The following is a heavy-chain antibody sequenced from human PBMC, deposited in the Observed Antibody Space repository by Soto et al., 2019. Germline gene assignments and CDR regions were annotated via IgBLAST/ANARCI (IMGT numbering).Heavy chain of an antibody. CDR2: ISNDGRIQ. CDR3: ATDRRDSSGTCSRCFSTDV. CDR1: GFTFSSYG. D-gene: IGHD3-22*01. Sequence: QVQLMESGGSVLQPGRSLRLSCAASGFTFSSYGMHWVRQAPGKGLEWVTIISNDGRIQYYGDSVKGRFTVSRDNSKNTLFPEINSLRAEATATYAWATDRRDSSGTCSRCFSTDVWRQGTTVTVSS. J-gene: IGHJ6*02. V-gene: IGHV3-30*03.